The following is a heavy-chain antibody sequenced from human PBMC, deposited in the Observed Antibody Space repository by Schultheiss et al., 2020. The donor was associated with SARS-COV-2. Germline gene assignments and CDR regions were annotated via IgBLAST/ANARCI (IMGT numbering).Heavy chain of an antibody. D-gene: IGHD2-15*01. CDR2: INPSGGST. CDR3: TAEGYGSFVGY. Sequence: ASVKVSCKASGYTFTSYYMHWVRQAPGQGLEWMGIINPSGGSTSYAQKFHGRVTMTRDTSTSIVYMGLSSLRSEDTAVYYCTAEGYGSFVGYWGQGTLVTVSS. CDR1: GYTFTSYY. J-gene: IGHJ4*02. V-gene: IGHV1-46*01.